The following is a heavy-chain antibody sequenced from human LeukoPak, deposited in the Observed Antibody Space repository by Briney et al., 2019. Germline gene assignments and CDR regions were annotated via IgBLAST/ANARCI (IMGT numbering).Heavy chain of an antibody. Sequence: PSETLSLTCAVSGGSFSGYYWSWIRQPPGKGLEWIGEINHSGSTNYNPSLKSRVTISVDTSKNQFSLKLSSVTAADTAVYYCARVPSTSYKSLTFEDYWGQGTLVTVSS. V-gene: IGHV4-34*01. CDR3: ARVPSTSYKSLTFEDY. D-gene: IGHD6-13*01. CDR1: GGSFSGYY. J-gene: IGHJ4*02. CDR2: INHSGST.